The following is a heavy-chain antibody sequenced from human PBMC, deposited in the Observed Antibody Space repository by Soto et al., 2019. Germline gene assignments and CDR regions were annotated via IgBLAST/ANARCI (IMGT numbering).Heavy chain of an antibody. CDR1: GFTFSRYG. J-gene: IGHJ4*02. CDR3: ATDSAEQHVKK. D-gene: IGHD1-1*01. Sequence: QVQLVESGGGVVQPGRSLRLSCAACGFTFSRYGMHWVRQTPGKGLEWVAVTWYDGINKDYADFVKGRFTISRDNSKHAVYLQINSLRAEATVVYYCATDSAEQHVKKWGPGTLVIVSS. CDR2: TWYDGINK. V-gene: IGHV3-33*01.